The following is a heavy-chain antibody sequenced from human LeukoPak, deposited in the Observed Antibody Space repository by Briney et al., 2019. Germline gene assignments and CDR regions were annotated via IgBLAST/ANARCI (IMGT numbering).Heavy chain of an antibody. CDR3: ARDAPGPDDSSGYPLYYFDY. Sequence: SETLSVTCTVSGGSISSGDYYWSWIRQPPGKGLEWIGYIYYSGSTYYNPSLKSRVTISVDTSKNQFSLKLSSVTAADTAVYYCARDAPGPDDSSGYPLYYFDYWGQGTLVTVSS. V-gene: IGHV4-30-4*01. J-gene: IGHJ4*02. CDR1: GGSISSGDYY. CDR2: IYYSGST. D-gene: IGHD3-22*01.